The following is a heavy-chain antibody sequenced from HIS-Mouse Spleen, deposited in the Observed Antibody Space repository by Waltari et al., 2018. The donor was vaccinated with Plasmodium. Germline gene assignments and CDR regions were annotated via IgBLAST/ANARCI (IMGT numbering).Heavy chain of an antibody. V-gene: IGHV4-59*01. J-gene: IGHJ3*02. CDR1: GGSISSSY. Sequence: QVQLQESGSGLVKPSETLSLPCPVSGGSISSSYWSWIRQPPGKRLEWIGYIYYSGSTNYNPSLKSRVTISVDTSKNQFSLKLSSVTAADTAVYYCARVGRRIWGAFDIWGQGTMVTVSS. D-gene: IGHD3-16*01. CDR3: ARVGRRIWGAFDI. CDR2: IYYSGST.